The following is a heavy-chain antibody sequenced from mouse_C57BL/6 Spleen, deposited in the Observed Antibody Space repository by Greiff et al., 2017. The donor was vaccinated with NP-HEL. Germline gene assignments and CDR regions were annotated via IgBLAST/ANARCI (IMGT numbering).Heavy chain of an antibody. CDR2: IYPGSGST. CDR1: GYTFTSYW. Sequence: QVQLQQPGAELVKPGASVKMSCKASGYTFTSYWITWVKQRPGQGLEWIGDIYPGSGSTNYNEKFKSKATLTVDTSSSTAYMQLSSLTSEDSAVYYGASITTVVATGYYFDYWGQGTTLTVSS. D-gene: IGHD1-1*01. V-gene: IGHV1-55*01. CDR3: ASITTVVATGYYFDY. J-gene: IGHJ2*01.